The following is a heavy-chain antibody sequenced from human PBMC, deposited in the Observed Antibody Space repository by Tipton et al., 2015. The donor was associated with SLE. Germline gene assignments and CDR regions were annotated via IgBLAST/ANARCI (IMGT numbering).Heavy chain of an antibody. CDR3: ARRLYGYDT. V-gene: IGHV4-59*01. Sequence: PGLVKPSETLFVTCEVSDGPISGYYWSWIRQSPGKNLAWIGYIYYSGVTNYNPSLKSRLTLSVDTSKRLLSLRLTSVTAADTALYFCARRLYGYDTWGQGTLVTVSS. J-gene: IGHJ5*02. D-gene: IGHD2-2*02. CDR2: IYYSGVT. CDR1: DGPISGYY.